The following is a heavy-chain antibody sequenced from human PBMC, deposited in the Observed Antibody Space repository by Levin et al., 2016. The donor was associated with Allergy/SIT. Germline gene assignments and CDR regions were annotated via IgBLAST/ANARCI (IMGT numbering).Heavy chain of an antibody. CDR3: AKEYYDLVFAIDP. V-gene: IGHV3-30*18. D-gene: IGHD3-3*01. CDR2: ISYDGSNK. J-gene: IGHJ5*02. CDR1: GFTFSSYG. Sequence: GGSLRLSCAASGFTFSSYGMHWVRQAPGKGLEWVAVISYDGSNKYYADSVKGRFTISRDNSKNTLYLQMNSLRAEDTAVYYCAKEYYDLVFAIDPWGQGTLVTVSS.